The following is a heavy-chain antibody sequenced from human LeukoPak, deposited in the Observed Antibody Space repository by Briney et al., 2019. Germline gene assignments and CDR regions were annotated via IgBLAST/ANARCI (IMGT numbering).Heavy chain of an antibody. D-gene: IGHD6-13*01. V-gene: IGHV3-21*04. J-gene: IGHJ6*03. CDR1: GFTFSSYS. CDR2: ISSSSSYI. Sequence: PGGSLRLPCAASGFTFSSYSMNWVRQAPGKGLDWVSSISSSSSYIYYADSVKGRFTISRDNAKNSLYLQMNSLRAEDTAVYYCARGAAGPYYYYYYMDVWGKGTTVTISS. CDR3: ARGAAGPYYYYYYMDV.